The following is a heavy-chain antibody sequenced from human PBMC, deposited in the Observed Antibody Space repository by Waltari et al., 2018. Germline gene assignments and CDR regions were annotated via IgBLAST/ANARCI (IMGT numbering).Heavy chain of an antibody. CDR2: INHSGNT. V-gene: IGHV4-34*01. CDR1: SGSSTGYP. Sequence: QVHLQQWGAGLLRPSETLSLTCGVDSGSSTGYPRNCIRQAPGKGMEWIGDINHSGNTDYNPSLESRVTISADTSKNQFSLHLTSVTAADTAVYYCARGHPFTIVSPRYYYYYYMDVWDKGTAVTVSS. D-gene: IGHD3-9*01. J-gene: IGHJ6*03. CDR3: ARGHPFTIVSPRYYYYYYMDV.